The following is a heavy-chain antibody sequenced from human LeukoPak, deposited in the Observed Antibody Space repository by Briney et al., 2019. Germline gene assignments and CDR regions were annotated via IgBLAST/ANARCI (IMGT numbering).Heavy chain of an antibody. CDR1: GFTFSDSY. V-gene: IGHV3-11*04. D-gene: IGHD3-3*01. CDR3: AKAIVGVVLGAFDI. Sequence: EGSLRLSCAASGFTFSDSYMSWIRQAPGKGLEWVSSISSGSTYIYNADSVQGRFTISRDNAKNSLFLLVNSLRAEDTAVYYCAKAIVGVVLGAFDIWGQGTMVTVSS. CDR2: ISSGSTYI. J-gene: IGHJ3*02.